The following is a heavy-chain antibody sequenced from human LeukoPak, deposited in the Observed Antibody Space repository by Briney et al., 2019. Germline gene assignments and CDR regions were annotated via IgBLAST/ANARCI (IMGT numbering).Heavy chain of an antibody. CDR2: ISYDGSNK. J-gene: IGHJ4*02. CDR3: AKGWLRGPPQY. Sequence: GGSLRLSCAASGFTFSSYGMHWVRQAPGKGLEWVAVISYDGSNKYYADSVKGRFTISRDNSKNTLYLQMNSLRAEDTAVYYCAKGWLRGPPQYWGQGTLVTVSS. D-gene: IGHD5-12*01. CDR1: GFTFSSYG. V-gene: IGHV3-30*18.